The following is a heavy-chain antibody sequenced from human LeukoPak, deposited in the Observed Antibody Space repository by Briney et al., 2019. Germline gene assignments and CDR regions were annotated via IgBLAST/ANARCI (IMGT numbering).Heavy chain of an antibody. V-gene: IGHV3-23*01. D-gene: IGHD2-15*01. CDR3: AKARDFCSGGSCYLVPMGV. J-gene: IGHJ6*02. Sequence: GGSLRLSCAASGFNFASYAMTWVRQAPGKGLEWVSSISGASIIPHFADSVKGRFTISRDNSKGTLYLQMNSLRAEDTAVYYCAKARDFCSGGSCYLVPMGVWGQGSTVTVSS. CDR1: GFNFASYA. CDR2: ISGASIIP.